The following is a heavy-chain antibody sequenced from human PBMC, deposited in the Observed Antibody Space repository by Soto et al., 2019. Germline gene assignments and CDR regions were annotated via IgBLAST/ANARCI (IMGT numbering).Heavy chain of an antibody. J-gene: IGHJ5*02. CDR2: TYYRSKWYN. V-gene: IGHV6-1*01. CDR3: ARAAGWAPRGWFDP. Sequence: QVQLQQSGPGLVKPSQTLSLTCAISGDSVSSNSAAWNWIRQSPSRGLEWLGRTYYRSKWYNDYAVSVKSRLTSNPDTSKNQFSLQLNSVTPEDTAVYYCARAAGWAPRGWFDPWGQGTLVTVSS. D-gene: IGHD3-16*01. CDR1: GDSVSSNSAA.